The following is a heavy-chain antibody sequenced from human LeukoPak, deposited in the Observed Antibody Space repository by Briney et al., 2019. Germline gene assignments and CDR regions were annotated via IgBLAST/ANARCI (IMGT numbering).Heavy chain of an antibody. D-gene: IGHD4-17*01. CDR3: ARRGARTVTTGGDWFDP. CDR2: INHSGST. V-gene: IGHV4-34*01. CDR1: GGSFSGYY. J-gene: IGHJ5*02. Sequence: RSSETLSLTCAVYGGSFSGYYWSWIRQPPGKGLEWIGEINHSGSTNYNPSLKSRVTISVDTSKNQFSLKLSSVTAADTAVYYCARRGARTVTTGGDWFDPWGQGTLVTVSS.